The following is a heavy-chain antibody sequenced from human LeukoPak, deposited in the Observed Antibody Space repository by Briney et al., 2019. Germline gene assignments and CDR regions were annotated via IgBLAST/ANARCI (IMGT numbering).Heavy chain of an antibody. CDR3: VREAAATLFDY. J-gene: IGHJ4*02. V-gene: IGHV3-21*01. CDR1: GFTFSSHT. Sequence: GGSLRLSCAASGFTFSSHTMNWVRQAPGKGLEWVAAISSSSRDIFYADSVRGRFSISRDNTQNSLSLRMNSLRAEDTAVYYCVREAAATLFDYWGQGTLVTVSS. D-gene: IGHD1-26*01. CDR2: ISSSSRDI.